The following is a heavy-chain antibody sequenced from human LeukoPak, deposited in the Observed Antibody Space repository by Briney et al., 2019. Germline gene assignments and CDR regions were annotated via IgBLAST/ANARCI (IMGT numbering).Heavy chain of an antibody. CDR3: ARDPSAAIAVAGYHHYYMDV. J-gene: IGHJ6*03. CDR1: GGSISSGSYY. D-gene: IGHD6-19*01. CDR2: IYTSGST. V-gene: IGHV4-61*02. Sequence: PSQTLSLTCTVSGGSISSGSYYWSWIRQPAGKGLEWIGRIYTSGSTNYNPSLKSRVTISVDTSKNQFSLKLSSVTAADTAVYYCARDPSAAIAVAGYHHYYMDVWGKGTTVTVSS.